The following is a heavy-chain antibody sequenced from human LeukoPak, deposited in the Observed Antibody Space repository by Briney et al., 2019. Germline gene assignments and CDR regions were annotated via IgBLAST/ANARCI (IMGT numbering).Heavy chain of an antibody. Sequence: ASVKVSCKASGYTFTSYDINWVRQATGQGLEWMGWMNPNSGNTGYAQKFQGRVTMTRNTSISTAYMELSSLRSEDTAVYSCARGGLTYYYDSSGYYYVVEDYWGQGTLVTVSS. D-gene: IGHD3-22*01. CDR3: ARGGLTYYYDSSGYYYVVEDY. V-gene: IGHV1-8*01. CDR2: MNPNSGNT. J-gene: IGHJ4*02. CDR1: GYTFTSYD.